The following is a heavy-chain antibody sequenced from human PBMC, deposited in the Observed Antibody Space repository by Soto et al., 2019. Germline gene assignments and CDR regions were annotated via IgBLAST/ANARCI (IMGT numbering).Heavy chain of an antibody. CDR3: AKDAYCGGDCAGWFDP. Sequence: SLRLSCAASGFTFSSYGMHWVRQAPGKGLEWVAVISYDGSNKYYADSVKGRFTISRDNSKNTLYLQMNSLRAEDTAVYYCAKDAYCGGDCAGWFDPWGQGTLVTVSS. D-gene: IGHD2-21*02. V-gene: IGHV3-30*18. CDR2: ISYDGSNK. CDR1: GFTFSSYG. J-gene: IGHJ5*02.